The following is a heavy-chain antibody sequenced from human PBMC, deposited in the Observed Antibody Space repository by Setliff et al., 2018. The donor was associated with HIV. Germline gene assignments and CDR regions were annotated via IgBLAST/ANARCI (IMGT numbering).Heavy chain of an antibody. CDR2: IYYSGST. CDR1: GGSISSSNYY. CDR3: ARDQKGYSYGYFDY. Sequence: SETLSLTCTVSGGSISSSNYYWGWIRQPPGKGLEWIGSIYYSGSTNYNPSLKSRVTMSVDTSKNQFSLRLSSVTAADTAVYYCARDQKGYSYGYFDYWGQGTLVTVSS. J-gene: IGHJ4*02. V-gene: IGHV4-39*07. D-gene: IGHD5-18*01.